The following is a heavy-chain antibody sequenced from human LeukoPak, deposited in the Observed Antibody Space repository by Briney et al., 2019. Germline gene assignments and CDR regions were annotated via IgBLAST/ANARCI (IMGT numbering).Heavy chain of an antibody. CDR2: IYYRGST. V-gene: IGHV4-39*01. J-gene: IGHJ4*02. D-gene: IGHD4-17*01. CDR1: GASISRSDYF. Sequence: SETLSLTCTVSGASISRSDYFWGWIRQPPGKGLEWIRSIYYRGSTYYSLSLKGRVTISVDTSKNQFSLKLTSVTAADTAVYYCARSSEYGDPFNYWGQGTLVTVSS. CDR3: ARSSEYGDPFNY.